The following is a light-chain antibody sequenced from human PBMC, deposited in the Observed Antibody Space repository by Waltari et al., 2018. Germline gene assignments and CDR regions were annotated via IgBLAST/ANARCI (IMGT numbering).Light chain of an antibody. CDR1: QCISKW. CDR2: EAS. V-gene: IGKV1-5*03. CDR3: QQYNSYSLLT. J-gene: IGKJ4*01. Sequence: DIRMTQSPSTLSASAGDRVIISCRASQCISKWLVWYQQKPGKAPKLLIYEASTLQSGVPSRFSGTGSGTDFTLTISSLQPDDFATYYCQQYNSYSLLTFGGGTKVEIK.